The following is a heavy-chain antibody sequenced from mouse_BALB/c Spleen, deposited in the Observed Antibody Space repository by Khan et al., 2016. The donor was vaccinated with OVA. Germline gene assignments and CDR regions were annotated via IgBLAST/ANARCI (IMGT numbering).Heavy chain of an antibody. Sequence: EVELVESGGGLVKPGGSLKLSCAASGFTFSNYGVSWVRQTPEKRLEWVASISSGDTTYYPASVKGRFTISRDTARNILYLQMSSLRSEDTAMYYCARDYWFAYGGQGTLVTVSA. J-gene: IGHJ3*01. CDR1: GFTFSNYG. V-gene: IGHV5-6-5*01. CDR2: ISSGDTT. CDR3: ARDYWFAY.